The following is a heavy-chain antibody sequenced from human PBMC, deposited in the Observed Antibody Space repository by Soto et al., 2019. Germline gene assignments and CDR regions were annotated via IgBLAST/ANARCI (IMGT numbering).Heavy chain of an antibody. V-gene: IGHV3-33*01. CDR3: TRGYCSSYSCYGAAMDV. D-gene: IGHD2-2*01. CDR1: GFTFSSYG. Sequence: GGSLRLSCAASGFTFSSYGMHWVRQAPGKGLEWVAVIWYDGSNDDYVDSVKGRFTISRDNSNNMLYLEMNRLRAEDTAIYYCTRGYCSSYSCYGAAMDVWGQGTTVTVS. J-gene: IGHJ6*02. CDR2: IWYDGSND.